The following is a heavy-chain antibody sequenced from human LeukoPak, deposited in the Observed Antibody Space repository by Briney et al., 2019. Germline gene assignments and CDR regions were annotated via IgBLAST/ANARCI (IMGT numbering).Heavy chain of an antibody. Sequence: GGSLRLSCAASGFTFNSYAMPWVRQAPGKGLEWVAVISYDGSNKYYADSVKGRFTISRDNSKNTLYLQMNSLRAEDTAVYYCARGLHYDILTGYLQFDYWGQGTLVTVSS. V-gene: IGHV3-30*04. J-gene: IGHJ4*02. CDR2: ISYDGSNK. CDR1: GFTFNSYA. D-gene: IGHD3-9*01. CDR3: ARGLHYDILTGYLQFDY.